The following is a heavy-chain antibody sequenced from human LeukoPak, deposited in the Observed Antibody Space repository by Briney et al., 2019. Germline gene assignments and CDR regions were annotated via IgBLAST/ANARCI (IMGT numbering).Heavy chain of an antibody. D-gene: IGHD1-26*01. CDR2: IIPIFGTA. CDR3: ARWWSGSSFSVDY. CDR1: GGTFSSYA. Sequence: SVTVSCKASGGTFSSYAISWVRQAPGQGLEWMGGIIPIFGTANYAQKFQGRVTMTRNTSISTAYMELSSLRSEDTAVYYCARWWSGSSFSVDYWGQGTLVTVSS. V-gene: IGHV1-69*05. J-gene: IGHJ4*02.